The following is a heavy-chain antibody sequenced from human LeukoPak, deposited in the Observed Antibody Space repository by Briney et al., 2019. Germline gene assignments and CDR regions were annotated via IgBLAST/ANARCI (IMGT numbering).Heavy chain of an antibody. CDR2: TYYRSKWYN. Sequence: SQTLSLTCAISGDSVSSNSAAWNWIRQSPSRGLEWLGRTYYRSKWYNDYAVSVKSRITINPDTSKNQFSLQLNSVTPEDTAVYYCARESGFGELFPYAFDIWGQGTVVTVSS. CDR3: ARESGFGELFPYAFDI. CDR1: GDSVSSNSAA. J-gene: IGHJ3*02. V-gene: IGHV6-1*01. D-gene: IGHD3-10*01.